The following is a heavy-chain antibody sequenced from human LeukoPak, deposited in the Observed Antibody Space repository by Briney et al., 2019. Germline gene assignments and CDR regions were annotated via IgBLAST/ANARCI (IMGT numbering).Heavy chain of an antibody. Sequence: PWGSLRLSCAASGFTVSSNYMSWVRQAPGKGLEWVSVIYSGGSTYYADSVKGRFTISRDNSKNTLYLQMNSLRAEDTAVYYCARDCSGAGYYFDYWGPGTLVTVSS. CDR1: GFTVSSNY. D-gene: IGHD2-15*01. J-gene: IGHJ4*02. CDR2: IYSGGST. CDR3: ARDCSGAGYYFDY. V-gene: IGHV3-66*02.